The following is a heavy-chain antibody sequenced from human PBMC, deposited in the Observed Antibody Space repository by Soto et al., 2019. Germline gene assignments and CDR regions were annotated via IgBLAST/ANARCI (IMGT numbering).Heavy chain of an antibody. CDR1: GFTFSSYA. J-gene: IGHJ4*02. D-gene: IGHD3-22*01. CDR2: ISASGGTT. V-gene: IGHV3-23*01. Sequence: PGGSLRLSCAASGFTFSSYAMSWVRQAPGKGLEWVSDISASGGTTYYADSVKGRFTVSRDNSKNTLYLQMNSLRAEDTAVYYCARPSSYDSSGYYLFDYWGQGTLVTVSS. CDR3: ARPSSYDSSGYYLFDY.